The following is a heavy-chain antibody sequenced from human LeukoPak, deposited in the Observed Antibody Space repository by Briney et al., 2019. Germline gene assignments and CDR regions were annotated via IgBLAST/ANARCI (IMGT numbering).Heavy chain of an antibody. CDR2: ISDDGRNK. CDR1: GFTFTNHG. V-gene: IGHV3-30*12. CDR3: ARGRKDWYVDL. J-gene: IGHJ2*01. D-gene: IGHD1-14*01. Sequence: PGGSLRLSCAASGFTFTNHGMHWVRQAPGRGLEWVAVISDDGRNKYDADSVKGRFTISRDNAKNTLYLQMNSLRAEDTAVHYCARGRKDWYVDLWGRGTLVTVSS.